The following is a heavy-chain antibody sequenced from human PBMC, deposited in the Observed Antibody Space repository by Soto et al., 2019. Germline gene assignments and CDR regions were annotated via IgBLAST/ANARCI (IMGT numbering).Heavy chain of an antibody. CDR3: ARELPGYSSGWYKPHAFDI. V-gene: IGHV4-34*01. J-gene: IGHJ3*02. D-gene: IGHD6-19*01. Sequence: QVQLQQWGAGLLKPSETLSLTCAVYGGSFSGYYWSWIRQPPGKGLEWIGEINHSGSTNYNPSLKSRVTISVDTSKNQFSLKLSSVTAADTAVYYCARELPGYSSGWYKPHAFDIWGQGTMVTVSS. CDR1: GGSFSGYY. CDR2: INHSGST.